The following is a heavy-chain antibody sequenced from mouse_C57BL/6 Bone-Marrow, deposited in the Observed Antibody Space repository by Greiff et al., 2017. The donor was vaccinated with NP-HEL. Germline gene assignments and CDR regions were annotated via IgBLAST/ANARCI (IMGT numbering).Heavy chain of an antibody. Sequence: QVQLKQSGSELVRPGSSVKLSCKASGYTFTSYWMHWVKQRPIQGLEWIGNIDPSDSETHYNQKFKDKATLTVDKSSSTAYMQLSSLTSEDSAVYYCAREGLRYAMDYWGQGTSVTVSS. J-gene: IGHJ4*01. V-gene: IGHV1-52*01. CDR1: GYTFTSYW. CDR3: AREGLRYAMDY. CDR2: IDPSDSET. D-gene: IGHD2-2*01.